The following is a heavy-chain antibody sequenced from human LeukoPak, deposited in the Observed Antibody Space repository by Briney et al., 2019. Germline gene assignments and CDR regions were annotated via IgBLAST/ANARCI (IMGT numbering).Heavy chain of an antibody. V-gene: IGHV1-18*01. CDR1: GYTFSSSG. Sequence: ASVTVSCKASGYTFSSSGISWVRQAPGQGLEWVGWISANNGNTDYAQKFQGRVTMTTDRPTSTGYMELRSLRSDDTAVYYCARDRSHGDAFDIWGQGKMVSVSS. CDR2: ISANNGNT. CDR3: ARDRSHGDAFDI. J-gene: IGHJ3*02.